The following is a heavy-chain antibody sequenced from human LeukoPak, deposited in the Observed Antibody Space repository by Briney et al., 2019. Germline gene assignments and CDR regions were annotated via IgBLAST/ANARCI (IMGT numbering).Heavy chain of an antibody. J-gene: IGHJ4*02. CDR3: ARLRPDSGSGWPGDY. D-gene: IGHD6-19*01. Sequence: PSETLSLTCTVSGGSISSSSAYWGWIRQPPGKGLEWIGSIYYSGSTYYNPSLKSRVTISVDTSKNQFSLKLSSVTAADTAVYYCARLRPDSGSGWPGDYWGQGTLVTVSS. CDR1: GGSISSSSAY. CDR2: IYYSGST. V-gene: IGHV4-39*01.